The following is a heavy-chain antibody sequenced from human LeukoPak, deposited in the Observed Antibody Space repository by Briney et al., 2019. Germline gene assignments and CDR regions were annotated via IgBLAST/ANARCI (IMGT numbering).Heavy chain of an antibody. D-gene: IGHD3-10*01. CDR2: MSGSGSST. J-gene: IGHJ4*02. CDR1: GFTFTNYA. V-gene: IGHV3-23*01. Sequence: PGGSPRLSCAASGFTFTNYAMSWVRQAPGKGLEWVSGMSGSGSSTYYADSVKGRFTISRDNSKNMLYLQMNSLRAEDTALYYCAKDLEAYYYADIDYWGQGTLVTVSS. CDR3: AKDLEAYYYADIDY.